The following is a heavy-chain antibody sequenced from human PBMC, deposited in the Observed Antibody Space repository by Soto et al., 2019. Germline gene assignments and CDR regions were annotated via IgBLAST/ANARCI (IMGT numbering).Heavy chain of an antibody. CDR1: GGTFSSYA. CDR3: ARGFNWRDAFDI. V-gene: IGHV1-69*13. D-gene: IGHD1-20*01. J-gene: IGHJ3*02. CDR2: IIPIFGTA. Sequence: SVNVSCKASGGTFSSYAISWGRQAPGQGLECMGWIIPIFGTANYAQKFQGRVTITADESTSTAYMELSSLRSEDTAVYYCARGFNWRDAFDIWGQGTMVTVSS.